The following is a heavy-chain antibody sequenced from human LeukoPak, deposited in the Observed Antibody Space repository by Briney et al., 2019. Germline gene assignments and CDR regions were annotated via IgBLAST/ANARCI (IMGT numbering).Heavy chain of an antibody. Sequence: SETLSLTCAVYGGSFSGYYWSWIRQPPGKGLEWIGEINHSGSTNYNPSLKSRVTISVDTSKNQFSLKLSSVTAADTAVYYCARDGRGGYNPFEYWGQGTLVTVSS. CDR1: GGSFSGYY. V-gene: IGHV4-34*01. CDR2: INHSGST. D-gene: IGHD1-14*01. J-gene: IGHJ4*02. CDR3: ARDGRGGYNPFEY.